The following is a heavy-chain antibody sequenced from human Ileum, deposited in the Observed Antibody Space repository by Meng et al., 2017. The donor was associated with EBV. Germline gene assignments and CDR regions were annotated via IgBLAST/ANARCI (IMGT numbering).Heavy chain of an antibody. Sequence: QVQLQESGPGRVKPSETLALPCLVSGGSISSSNWWSWVRQPPGKGLEWIGEIYHSGSTNYNPSLKSRVTISVDKSKNQFSLYLSSVTAADTAVYYCARVGQWLPIDYWGQGTLVTVSS. CDR1: GGSISSSNW. CDR3: ARVGQWLPIDY. V-gene: IGHV4-4*02. J-gene: IGHJ4*02. CDR2: IYHSGST. D-gene: IGHD6-19*01.